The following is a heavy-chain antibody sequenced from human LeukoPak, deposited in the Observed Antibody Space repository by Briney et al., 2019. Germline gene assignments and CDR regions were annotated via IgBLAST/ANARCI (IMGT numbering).Heavy chain of an antibody. J-gene: IGHJ4*02. V-gene: IGHV4-39*01. CDR2: IYYSGST. Sequence: SETLSLTCTVSGGSISSSSYYWGWIRQPPGKGLEWIGSIYYSGSTYYNPSLKSRVTISVDTSKNQFSLKLSSVTAADTAVYYCASQGRGTIFGVVIIPPFDYWGQGTLVTVSS. CDR1: GGSISSSSYY. D-gene: IGHD3-3*01. CDR3: ASQGRGTIFGVVIIPPFDY.